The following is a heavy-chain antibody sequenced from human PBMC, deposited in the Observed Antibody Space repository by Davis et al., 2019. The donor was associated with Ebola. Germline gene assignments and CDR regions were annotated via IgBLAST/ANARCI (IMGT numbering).Heavy chain of an antibody. CDR3: AKGMGYSLWTSLYV. CDR2: IKSDGSDT. V-gene: IGHV3-74*01. CDR1: GFTFSSYW. D-gene: IGHD5-18*01. J-gene: IGHJ6*04. Sequence: PGGSLRLSCAASGFTFSSYWMHWVRQAPGKGLVWVSRIKSDGSDTTYADSVKGRFTISRDNAKNTLFLQMNSLRAEDTAVYYCAKGMGYSLWTSLYVWGKGTTVTVSS.